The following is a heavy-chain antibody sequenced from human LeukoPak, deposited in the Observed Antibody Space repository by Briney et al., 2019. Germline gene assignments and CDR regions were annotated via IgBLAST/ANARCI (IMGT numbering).Heavy chain of an antibody. D-gene: IGHD2-2*01. J-gene: IGHJ4*02. CDR1: GFPFSTYW. CDR3: ARGWGPAAMAY. Sequence: PGGSLRLSCAASGFPFSTYWMTWVRQAPGKGLVWVSRINTDGSSTSYADSVKGRFTISRDNAKNTLYLQMNSLRAEDTAVYYCARGWGPAAMAYWGQGTLVTVSS. CDR2: INTDGSST. V-gene: IGHV3-74*01.